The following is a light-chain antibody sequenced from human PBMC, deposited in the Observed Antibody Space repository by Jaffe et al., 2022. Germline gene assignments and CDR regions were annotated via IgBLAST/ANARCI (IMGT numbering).Light chain of an antibody. CDR3: QQYYVNYALT. Sequence: DIVMTQSPDSLAVSLGERATINCRSSQSVLYSSNNKNYLAWYQQKPGQPPKLLIYWASTRESGVPDRFSGSGSGTDFTLTISSLQAEDVAVYYCQQYYVNYALTFGGGTKVEIK. CDR2: WAS. J-gene: IGKJ4*01. CDR1: QSVLYSSNNKNY. V-gene: IGKV4-1*01.